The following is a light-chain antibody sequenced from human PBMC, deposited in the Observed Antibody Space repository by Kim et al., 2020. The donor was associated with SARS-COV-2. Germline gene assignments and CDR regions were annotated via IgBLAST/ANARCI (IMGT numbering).Light chain of an antibody. CDR2: EDD. CDR3: HSYDSTNHVI. V-gene: IGLV6-57*03. CDR1: RGSVDSYL. Sequence: TGTTSHTPARGSVDSYLVQWFQRRPGSAPTTVIYEDDRRPSGVPDRFSGSIDSSSNSASLTISGLKTEDEADYFCHSYDSTNHVIFGGGTQLTVL. J-gene: IGLJ2*01.